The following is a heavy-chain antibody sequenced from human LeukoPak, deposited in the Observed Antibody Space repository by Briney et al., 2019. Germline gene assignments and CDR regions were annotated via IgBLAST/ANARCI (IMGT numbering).Heavy chain of an antibody. D-gene: IGHD6-19*01. V-gene: IGHV4-34*01. CDR1: GGSFSGYY. CDR2: INHSGST. Sequence: SETLSLTCAVYGGSFSGYYWSWIRQPPGKGLEWIGEINHSGSTNYNPSLKSRVTISVDTSKNQFSLKLSSVTAADTAVYYCARHIGVAGSNRFDPWGQGALVTVSS. J-gene: IGHJ5*02. CDR3: ARHIGVAGSNRFDP.